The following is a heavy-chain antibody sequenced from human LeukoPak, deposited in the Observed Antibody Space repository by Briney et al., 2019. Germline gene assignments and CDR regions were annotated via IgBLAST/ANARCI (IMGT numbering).Heavy chain of an antibody. Sequence: GGSLRLSCAASGFTFSSYSMNWVRQAPGKGLEWVSSISSSSYIYYADSVKGRFTISRDNAKNSLYLQMNSLRAEDTAVYHCARDFHREDDYWGQGTLVTVSS. CDR2: ISSSSYI. V-gene: IGHV3-21*01. J-gene: IGHJ4*02. CDR1: GFTFSSYS. CDR3: ARDFHREDDY.